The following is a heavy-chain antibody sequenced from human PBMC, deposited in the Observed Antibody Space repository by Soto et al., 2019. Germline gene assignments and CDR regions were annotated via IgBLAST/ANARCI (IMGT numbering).Heavy chain of an antibody. V-gene: IGHV4-39*01. Sequence: PSETLSLTCSVSVGSISSSSYFWAWIRQPPGKGLEWLATIYYSGTTYYNPSLKSRVTISVDTSKKQFSLKLSSVTAADTAVYYCARRVYSGSGRDYFDYWGQGSLVTVSS. CDR2: IYYSGTT. D-gene: IGHD1-26*01. CDR3: ARRVYSGSGRDYFDY. J-gene: IGHJ4*02. CDR1: VGSISSSSYF.